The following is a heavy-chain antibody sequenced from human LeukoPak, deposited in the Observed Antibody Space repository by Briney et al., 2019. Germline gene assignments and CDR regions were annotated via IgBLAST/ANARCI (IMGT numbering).Heavy chain of an antibody. D-gene: IGHD5-18*01. V-gene: IGHV3-66*01. CDR2: IYRGGTT. CDR1: GFTVSTNY. CDR3: ARDLSGVTGYTYGRGIDY. J-gene: IGHJ4*02. Sequence: GGSLRLSCAASGFTVSTNYMSWVRQAPGKGLEWVSIIYRGGTTYYADSVKGRFIISRDNSKNTLYLQMNSLRAEDTAVYYCARDLSGVTGYTYGRGIDYWGQGTLVTVSS.